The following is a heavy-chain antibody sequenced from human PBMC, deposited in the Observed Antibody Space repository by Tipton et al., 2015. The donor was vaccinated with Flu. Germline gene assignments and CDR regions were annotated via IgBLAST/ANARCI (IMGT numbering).Heavy chain of an antibody. CDR2: IDWDDDK. Sequence: LVKPTQTLTLTCTFSGFSLSTSGMCVSWIRQPPGKALEWLALIDWDDDKYYSTSLKTRLTISKDTSKNQVVLTMTNMDPVDTATYFCARDLRLLEAFFYCMDVWGQGTSVPVSS. J-gene: IGHJ6*02. CDR3: ARDLRLLEAFFYCMDV. CDR1: GFSLSTSGMC. V-gene: IGHV2-70*01. D-gene: IGHD1-1*01.